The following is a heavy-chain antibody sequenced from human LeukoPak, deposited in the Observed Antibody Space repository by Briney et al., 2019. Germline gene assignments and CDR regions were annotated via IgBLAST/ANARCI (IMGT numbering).Heavy chain of an antibody. V-gene: IGHV1-2*04. CDR3: ARGGYSGYDSWFDP. CDR1: GYTFTGHY. J-gene: IGHJ5*02. Sequence: ASVKVSCKASGYTFTGHYMHWVRQAPGQGLEWMGWINPNSGGTNYAQKFQGWVTMTRDTSISTAYMELSRLRSDDTAVYYCARGGYSGYDSWFDPWGQGTLVTVSS. D-gene: IGHD5-12*01. CDR2: INPNSGGT.